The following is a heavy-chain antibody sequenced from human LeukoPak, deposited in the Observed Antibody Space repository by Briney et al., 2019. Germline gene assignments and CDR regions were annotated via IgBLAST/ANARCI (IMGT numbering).Heavy chain of an antibody. V-gene: IGHV1-69*13. Sequence: ASVTVSCKASGGTFSSYAISWVRQAPGQGLEWMGGIIPIFGTANYAQKFQGRVTITADESTSTAYMELSSLRSEDTAVYYCARDLGEYSSGWYPLGYWGQGTLVTVSS. CDR2: IIPIFGTA. D-gene: IGHD6-19*01. J-gene: IGHJ4*02. CDR3: ARDLGEYSSGWYPLGY. CDR1: GGTFSSYA.